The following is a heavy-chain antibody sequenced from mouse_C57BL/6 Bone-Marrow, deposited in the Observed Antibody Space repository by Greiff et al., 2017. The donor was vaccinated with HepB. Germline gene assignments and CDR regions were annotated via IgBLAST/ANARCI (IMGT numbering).Heavy chain of an antibody. CDR3: AGIYYGNYDWYFDV. V-gene: IGHV1-69*01. J-gene: IGHJ1*03. CDR1: GYTFTSYW. D-gene: IGHD2-1*01. Sequence: VQLQQPGAELVMPGASVKLSCKASGYTFTSYWMHWVKQRPGQGLEWIGEIDPSDSYTNYNQKFKGKSTLTVDKSSSTAYMQLSSLTSEDSAVYYCAGIYYGNYDWYFDVWGTGTTVTVSS. CDR2: IDPSDSYT.